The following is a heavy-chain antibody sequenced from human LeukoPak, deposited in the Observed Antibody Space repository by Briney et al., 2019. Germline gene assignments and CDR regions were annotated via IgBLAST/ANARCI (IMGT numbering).Heavy chain of an antibody. V-gene: IGHV1-2*06. Sequence: ASVKVSCKASGYTFTGYHMHWVRQAPGQGLEWMGRINPNSGGTNYAQKFQGRVTMTRGTSISTAYMALRRLRSDDTAVYYCARDSTQYYYDSSGPGDWFDPWGQGTLVTVSS. CDR3: ARDSTQYYYDSSGPGDWFDP. CDR2: INPNSGGT. D-gene: IGHD3-22*01. CDR1: GYTFTGYH. J-gene: IGHJ5*02.